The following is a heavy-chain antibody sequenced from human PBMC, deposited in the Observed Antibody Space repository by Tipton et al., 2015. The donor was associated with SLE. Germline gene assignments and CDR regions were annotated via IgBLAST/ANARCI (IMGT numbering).Heavy chain of an antibody. V-gene: IGHV3-23*01. D-gene: IGHD1-26*01. CDR3: AKRQLGLPVQD. J-gene: IGHJ1*01. Sequence: SLRLSCEVSGFTFSSYVMSWVRQAPGKGLEWVSSISESGGNAFYASSVKGRFTISRDNSKSTLYLQVNSLRAEDTAIYYCAKRQLGLPVQDWGQGILVTVSS. CDR1: GFTFSSYV. CDR2: ISESGGNA.